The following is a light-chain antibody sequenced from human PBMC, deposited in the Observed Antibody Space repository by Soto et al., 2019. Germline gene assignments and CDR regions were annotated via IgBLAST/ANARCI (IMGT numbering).Light chain of an antibody. CDR2: AAS. J-gene: IGKJ1*01. V-gene: IGKV1-39*01. CDR1: QTISNY. CDR3: QQGYSTLWT. Sequence: DVPMTQSPSSLLASLRARVTITCRASQTISNYLNWYRQKPGKAPELLIYAASSLHSGVPSRFSGSGSETDFTLTISSLQPEDFATYYCQQGYSTLWTFGQGTEVDIK.